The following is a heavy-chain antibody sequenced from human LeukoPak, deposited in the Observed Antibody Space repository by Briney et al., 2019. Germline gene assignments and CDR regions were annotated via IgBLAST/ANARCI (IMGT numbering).Heavy chain of an antibody. J-gene: IGHJ4*02. Sequence: ASVKVSCKASGYTFTVYYMHWVRQAPGQGLEWMGRINPNSGGTNYAQKFQGRVTMTRDTSISTAYMELSRLRSDDTAVYYCASGGSYSFSGVDYFDYRGQGTLVTVSS. CDR2: INPNSGGT. V-gene: IGHV1-2*06. CDR1: GYTFTVYY. D-gene: IGHD1-26*01. CDR3: ASGGSYSFSGVDYFDY.